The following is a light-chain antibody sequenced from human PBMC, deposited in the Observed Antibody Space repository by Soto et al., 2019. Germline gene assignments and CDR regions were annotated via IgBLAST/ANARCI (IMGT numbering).Light chain of an antibody. V-gene: IGKV3-20*01. CDR2: GTS. Sequence: EVVLTQSPGTLSLSPGERATLSCRASQSVGSSYLAWYQQKPGQAPRVLIYGTSSRATGIPDRFSGSGSGTDFTLTISRLEHEDFAVYYCQQYGSSPRTFGQGTKVDIK. CDR1: QSVGSSY. J-gene: IGKJ1*01. CDR3: QQYGSSPRT.